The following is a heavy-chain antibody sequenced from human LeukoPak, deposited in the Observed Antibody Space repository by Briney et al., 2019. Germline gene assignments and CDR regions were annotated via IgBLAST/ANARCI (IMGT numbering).Heavy chain of an antibody. Sequence: GGSLRLSCAASEFTVINNYMSWVRQAPGKGLEWVSIIDTGVNTYYTDSVKGRFTISRDNSKNSLYLQMNSLRAEDTAVYYCAREAGYSSSRNAFDIWGQGTMVTVSS. J-gene: IGHJ3*02. CDR1: EFTVINNY. D-gene: IGHD6-13*01. CDR3: AREAGYSSSRNAFDI. V-gene: IGHV3-66*01. CDR2: IDTGVNT.